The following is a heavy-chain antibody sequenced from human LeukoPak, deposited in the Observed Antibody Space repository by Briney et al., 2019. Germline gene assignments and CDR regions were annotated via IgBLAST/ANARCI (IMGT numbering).Heavy chain of an antibody. D-gene: IGHD1-26*01. CDR3: AKDGTRWVGATRYYYYYMDV. Sequence: QSGGSLRLSCAASGFTFSSYAMSWVRQAPGKGLEWVSAISGSGGSTYYADSVKGRFTISRDNSKNTLYLQMNSLRAEDTAVYYCAKDGTRWVGATRYYYYYMDVWGKGATVTVSS. CDR2: ISGSGGST. CDR1: GFTFSSYA. V-gene: IGHV3-23*01. J-gene: IGHJ6*03.